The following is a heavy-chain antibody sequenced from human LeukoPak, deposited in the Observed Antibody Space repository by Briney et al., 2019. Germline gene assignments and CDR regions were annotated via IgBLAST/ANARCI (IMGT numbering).Heavy chain of an antibody. CDR3: ARRRDGYNSVAWFDP. J-gene: IGHJ5*02. CDR1: GGSISSYY. CDR2: IYYSGST. D-gene: IGHD5-24*01. V-gene: IGHV4-59*08. Sequence: LETLSLTCTVSGGSISSYYWSWIRQPPGKGLEWIGYIYYSGSTNYNPSLKSRVTISVDTSKNQFSLKLSSVTAADTAVYYCARRRDGYNSVAWFDPWGQGTLVTVSS.